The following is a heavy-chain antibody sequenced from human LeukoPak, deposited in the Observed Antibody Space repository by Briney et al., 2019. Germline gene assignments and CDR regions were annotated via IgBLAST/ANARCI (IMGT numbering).Heavy chain of an antibody. V-gene: IGHV3-33*05. CDR2: ISIDGSNK. CDR3: ARGLLDYGDYYFDF. CDR1: GFSFSAYG. D-gene: IGHD4-17*01. J-gene: IGHJ4*02. Sequence: GGSLRLSCAASGFSFSAYGMHWVRQAPGKGLEWVSVISIDGSNKDYVDSVKGRFTISRDDSKNTLYLQMNSLRAEDTATYYCARGLLDYGDYYFDFWGQGTLITVS.